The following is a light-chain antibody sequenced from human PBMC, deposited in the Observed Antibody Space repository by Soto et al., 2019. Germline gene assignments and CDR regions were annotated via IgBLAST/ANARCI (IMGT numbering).Light chain of an antibody. CDR1: QGINNY. Sequence: DIQITQSPSSLSASVGDRVTITCRASQGINNYLAWYKQKPGRVPELLISSASTLQPGVPFRFSGSKSATDFTLTISSVQPEDFATYYCQKYNSALFTFGPGTKVDIK. J-gene: IGKJ3*01. CDR3: QKYNSALFT. V-gene: IGKV1-27*01. CDR2: SAS.